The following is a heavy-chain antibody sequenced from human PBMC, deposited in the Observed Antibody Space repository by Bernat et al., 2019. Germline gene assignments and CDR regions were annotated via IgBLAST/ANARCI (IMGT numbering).Heavy chain of an antibody. CDR1: GDTFTNYL. CDR3: AGPHSSTPNWHDP. Sequence: QVQLVQSATEVKTPGASVKVSCKASGDTFTNYLIHWVRQAPGQRPEWMGWINTGNGNTKYSQNFQDRVTLTRDTSASTVYMELISLTFEDTAVYYCAGPHSSTPNWHDPGGQGTLVTVSS. D-gene: IGHD6-13*01. J-gene: IGHJ5*02. CDR2: INTGNGNT. V-gene: IGHV1-3*04.